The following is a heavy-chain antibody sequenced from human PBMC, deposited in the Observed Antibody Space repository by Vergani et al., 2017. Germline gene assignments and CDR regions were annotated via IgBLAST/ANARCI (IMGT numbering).Heavy chain of an antibody. CDR2: IYTSGST. CDR1: GGSISSYY. CDR3: PREEYSSSPFDC. V-gene: IGHV4-4*07. J-gene: IGHJ4*02. Sequence: QVQLQESVPGLVKPSETLSLTCTVSGGSISSYYWSWIRQPAGKGLAWIGRIYTSGSTNYNPSLKSRVTISGDTSKNHFSLKLSSVPAADPAVYYCPREEYSSSPFDCWGQGTLVTVSS. D-gene: IGHD6-6*01.